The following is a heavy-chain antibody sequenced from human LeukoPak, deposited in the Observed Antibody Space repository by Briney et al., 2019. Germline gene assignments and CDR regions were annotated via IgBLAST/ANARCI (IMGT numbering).Heavy chain of an antibody. CDR3: ASLYGDYATDYYGMDV. CDR2: IYYSGST. CDR1: GGSISSGGYY. J-gene: IGHJ6*02. Sequence: SQTLSLTCTVSGGSISSGGYYWSWIRQHPGKGLEWIGYIYYSGSTYYNPSLKGRVTISVDTSKNQFSLKLSSVTAADTAVYYCASLYGDYATDYYGMDVWGQGTTVTVSS. D-gene: IGHD4-17*01. V-gene: IGHV4-31*03.